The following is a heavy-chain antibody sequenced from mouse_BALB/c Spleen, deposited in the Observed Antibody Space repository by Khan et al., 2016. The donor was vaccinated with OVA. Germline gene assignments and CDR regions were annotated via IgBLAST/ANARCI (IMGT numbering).Heavy chain of an antibody. CDR1: GYTFTDYV. CDR2: INTYTGEP. V-gene: IGHV9-3-1*01. Sequence: QIQLVQSGPDLKKPGETVKISCKASGYTFTDYVMNWVKQAPGKGLKWMGWINTYTGEPTYADDFKGRFAFSLETSASTAYLQINILKNEDTATYFCARFHGGYWGQGTTLTVSS. J-gene: IGHJ2*01. CDR3: ARFHGGY.